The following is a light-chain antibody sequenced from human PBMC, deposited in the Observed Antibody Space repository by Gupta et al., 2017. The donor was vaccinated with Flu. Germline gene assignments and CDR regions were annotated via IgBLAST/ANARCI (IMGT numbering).Light chain of an antibody. CDR1: QSISNW. V-gene: IGKV1-5*03. CDR3: QQYNSYSYT. J-gene: IGKJ2*01. Sequence: PSTLSASVGDRVTITCRASQSISNWLAWYHQKPGKAPKLLIYKASSLESGVPSRFSGSGSGTEFTLTISSLQPDDFATYYCQQYNSYSYTFGQGTKLEIK. CDR2: KAS.